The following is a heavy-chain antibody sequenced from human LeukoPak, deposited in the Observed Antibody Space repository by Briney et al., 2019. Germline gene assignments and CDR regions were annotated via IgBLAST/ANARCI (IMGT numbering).Heavy chain of an antibody. CDR2: IYYSGST. V-gene: IGHV4-59*12. CDR3: ARAGATAAVRWFDP. D-gene: IGHD6-25*01. J-gene: IGHJ5*02. Sequence: PSETLSLTCTVSGGSISSYYWSWIRQPPGKGLEWIGYIYYSGSTNYNPSLKSRVTISVDTSKNQFSLRLSSVTAADTAVYYCARAGATAAVRWFDPWGQGTLVTVSS. CDR1: GGSISSYY.